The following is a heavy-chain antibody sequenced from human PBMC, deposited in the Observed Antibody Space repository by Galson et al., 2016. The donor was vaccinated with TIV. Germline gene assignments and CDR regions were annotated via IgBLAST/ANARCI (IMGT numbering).Heavy chain of an antibody. CDR3: AKGGGYGDVYFDF. Sequence: SLRLSCAASGFTFSSHAITWVRQAPGKGLEWISAISGGGGSTYHTDSVKGRFTISRDNSKNTVFLQTNSLRAEDTAVYYCAKGGGYGDVYFDFWGQGTLVTVSS. CDR1: GFTFSSHA. CDR2: ISGGGGST. D-gene: IGHD4-17*01. J-gene: IGHJ4*02. V-gene: IGHV3-23*01.